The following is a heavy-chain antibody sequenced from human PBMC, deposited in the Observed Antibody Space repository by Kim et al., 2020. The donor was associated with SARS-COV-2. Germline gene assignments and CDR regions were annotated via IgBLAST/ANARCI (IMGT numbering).Heavy chain of an antibody. CDR3: TTSHFTAAAGTLLRTADY. D-gene: IGHD6-13*01. J-gene: IGHJ4*02. Sequence: GGSLRLSCAASGFTFSNAWMSWVRQAPGKGLEWVGRIKSKTDGGTTDYAAPVKGRFTISRDDSKNTLYLQMNSLKTEDTAVYYCTTSHFTAAAGTLLRTADYWGQGTLVTVSS. CDR1: GFTFSNAW. V-gene: IGHV3-15*01. CDR2: IKSKTDGGTT.